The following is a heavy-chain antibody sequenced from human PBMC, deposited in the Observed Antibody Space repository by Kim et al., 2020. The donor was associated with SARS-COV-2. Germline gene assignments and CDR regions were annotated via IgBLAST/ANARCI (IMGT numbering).Heavy chain of an antibody. Sequence: SVKVSCKASGGTFSSYAISWVRQAPGQGLEWMGGIIPIFGTANYAQKFQGRVTITADESTSTAYMELSSLRSEDTAVYYCARDQDMVRGVYYYYYGMDVWGQGTTVTVSS. V-gene: IGHV1-69*13. D-gene: IGHD3-10*01. J-gene: IGHJ6*02. CDR1: GGTFSSYA. CDR2: IIPIFGTA. CDR3: ARDQDMVRGVYYYYYGMDV.